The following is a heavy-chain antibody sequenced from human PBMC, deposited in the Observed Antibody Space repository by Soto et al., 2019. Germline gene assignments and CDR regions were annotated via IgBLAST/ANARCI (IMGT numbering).Heavy chain of an antibody. CDR2: ISSGSSCI. J-gene: IGHJ5*01. V-gene: IGHV3-21*01. Sequence: EVQLVESGGGLVKPGGSLRLSCAASGFTFSSYGMNWVRQAPGKGLEWVSSISSGSSCIYYADSVKGRFTISRDNAKNALYLEMNSLRVEDTAVYYCTIERLGIYYMDTGDSWAQGTLVAVSS. D-gene: IGHD1-26*01. CDR1: GFTFSSYG. CDR3: TIERLGIYYMDTGDS.